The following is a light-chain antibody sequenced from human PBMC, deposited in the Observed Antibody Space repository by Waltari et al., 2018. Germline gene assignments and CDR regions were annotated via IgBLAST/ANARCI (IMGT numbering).Light chain of an antibody. Sequence: SYVLTQPPSVSVAPGKTARITCGGNNIGSKSVHWYQQKTGQAPVLVVYDDSDRPSGIPERFSGSNSGNTATLTISRVEGGDEADDYCQVWDSSSDHYVFGTGTKVTVL. CDR2: DDS. V-gene: IGLV3-21*03. J-gene: IGLJ1*01. CDR1: NIGSKS. CDR3: QVWDSSSDHYV.